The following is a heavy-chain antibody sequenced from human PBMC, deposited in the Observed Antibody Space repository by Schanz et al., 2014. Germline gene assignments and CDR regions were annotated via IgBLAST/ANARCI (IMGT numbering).Heavy chain of an antibody. CDR2: SSDSGDTA. J-gene: IGHJ4*02. CDR1: GFSFSSYA. V-gene: IGHV3-23*01. CDR3: ARIGGSVFDY. D-gene: IGHD3-10*01. Sequence: EVQLLESGGGLVQPGGSLRLSCAASGFSFSSYAMGWVRQAPGKGLEWVSLSSDSGDTAYYADSVKGRFTISRDNSKNSLYLQMNSLRAEDTAVYYCARIGGSVFDYWAQGTLVTVSS.